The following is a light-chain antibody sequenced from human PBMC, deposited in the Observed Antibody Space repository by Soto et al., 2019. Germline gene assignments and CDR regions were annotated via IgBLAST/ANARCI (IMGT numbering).Light chain of an antibody. CDR2: GAS. V-gene: IGKV3-20*01. CDR3: HQYDSWT. Sequence: EIVLTQSPGTLSLSPGERATLSCRASQTFSNSFLSWFQQIPGQAPRLLIYGASSRATGIPDRFSGSGSGTDFTLTISRLEPEDFAVYYCHQYDSWTFGQGTKVDIK. CDR1: QTFSNSF. J-gene: IGKJ1*01.